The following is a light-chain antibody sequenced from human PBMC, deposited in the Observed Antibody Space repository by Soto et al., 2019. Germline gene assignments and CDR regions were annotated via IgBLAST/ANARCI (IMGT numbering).Light chain of an antibody. CDR2: AAS. CDR1: QSISSY. J-gene: IGKJ4*01. Sequence: DIQMTQSPSSLSASVGDRVTITCRASQSISSYLNWYQQKPGKAPKLLIYAASSLQSGVPSRFSGSGSGKDFTLNISSLQPEDFANYYCQQRSNWPLPYLGGGTKVDIK. CDR3: QQRSNWPLPY. V-gene: IGKV1-39*01.